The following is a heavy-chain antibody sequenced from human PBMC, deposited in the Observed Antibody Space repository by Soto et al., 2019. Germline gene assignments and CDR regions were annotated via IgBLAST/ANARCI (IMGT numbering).Heavy chain of an antibody. CDR3: ARDSSSWYGGNYYYRMDV. V-gene: IGHV2-70*01. J-gene: IGHJ6*02. CDR1: GFSLSTSGMC. D-gene: IGHD6-13*01. CDR2: IDWDDDK. Sequence: SGPTLVNPTQTLTLTCTFSGFSLSTSGMCVSWIRQPPGKALEWLALIDWDDDKYYSTSLKTRLTISKDTSKNQVVLTMTNMDPVDTATYYCARDSSSWYGGNYYYRMDVRGQGTTVTVSS.